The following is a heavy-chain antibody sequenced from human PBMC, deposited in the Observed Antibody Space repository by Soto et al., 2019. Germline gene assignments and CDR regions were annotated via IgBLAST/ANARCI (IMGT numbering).Heavy chain of an antibody. CDR1: GFTVSSNY. CDR2: IGVAGDT. D-gene: IGHD4-17*01. CDR3: ARASTVTTDGAFDI. Sequence: LRLSCAASGFTVSSNYMHWVRQAVRKGLEWVSAIGVAGDTYYADSVKGRLTISRENAKNSLYLQMKSLRVGDTAVYYCARASTVTTDGAFDIWGQGTMVTVSS. V-gene: IGHV3-13*01. J-gene: IGHJ3*02.